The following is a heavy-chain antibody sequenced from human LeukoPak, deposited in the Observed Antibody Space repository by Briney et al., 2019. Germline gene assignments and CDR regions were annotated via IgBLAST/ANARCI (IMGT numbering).Heavy chain of an antibody. CDR1: GFTVSSNY. J-gene: IGHJ3*02. CDR2: IYYSGST. D-gene: IGHD3-10*01. V-gene: IGHV4-59*02. CDR3: ARAYYYGSGSYAFDI. Sequence: GSLRLSCAASGFTVSSNYMSWVRQAPGKGLEWVGYIYYSGSTNHNPSLKSRVTISVDTSKNQFSLKLSSVTAADTAVYYCARAYYYGSGSYAFDIWGQGTMVTVSS.